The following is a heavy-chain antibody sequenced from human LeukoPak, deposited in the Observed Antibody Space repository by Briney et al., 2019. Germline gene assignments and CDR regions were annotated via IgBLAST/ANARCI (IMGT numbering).Heavy chain of an antibody. V-gene: IGHV4-34*09. CDR2: IYYSGST. Sequence: PSETLSLTCAVYGGSFSGYYWSWIRQPPGKGLEWIGYIYYSGSTYYNPSLKSRVTISVDTSKNQFSLKLSSVTAADTAVYYCARDLTGEADYWGQGTLVTVSS. CDR1: GGSFSGYY. CDR3: ARDLTGEADY. D-gene: IGHD7-27*01. J-gene: IGHJ4*02.